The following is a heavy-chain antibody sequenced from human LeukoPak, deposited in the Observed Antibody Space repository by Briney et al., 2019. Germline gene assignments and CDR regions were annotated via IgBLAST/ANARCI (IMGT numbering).Heavy chain of an antibody. CDR2: INTDGTTT. J-gene: IGHJ4*02. CDR1: GFTFSGYW. Sequence: GGSLRLSCAASGFTFSGYWMFWVRQAPGKGLVWVSRINTDGTTTNYADSVKGRFSISRDNAKNTLYLHMNSLRAEDTAVYYCASSNWYALDSWCQGTLVTVSS. V-gene: IGHV3-74*01. D-gene: IGHD1-20*01. CDR3: ASSNWYALDS.